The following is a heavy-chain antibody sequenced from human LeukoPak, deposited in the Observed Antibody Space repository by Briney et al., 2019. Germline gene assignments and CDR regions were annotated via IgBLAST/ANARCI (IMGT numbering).Heavy chain of an antibody. J-gene: IGHJ6*03. CDR3: ASSSTSRGVIYYYYMDV. CDR1: GVSISSRNSY. Sequence: SETLSLTCTLSGVSISSRNSYWGWLRQPPGTGLEWFGSIYYSGSTYYNPSLKSRVTISVDTSKKQFSLKRSSVTAADTAVYYSASSSTSRGVIYYYYMDVWGKGTTVTISS. D-gene: IGHD2-2*01. CDR2: IYYSGST. V-gene: IGHV4-39*01.